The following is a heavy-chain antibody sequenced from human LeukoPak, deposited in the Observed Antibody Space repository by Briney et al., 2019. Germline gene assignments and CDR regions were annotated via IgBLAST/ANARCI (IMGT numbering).Heavy chain of an antibody. D-gene: IGHD6-19*01. V-gene: IGHV3-30*02. CDR3: AKAESGWYSQFGHYYVDI. CDR1: GFTFSSYA. CDR2: IRYDGGRK. J-gene: IGHJ6*03. Sequence: SGGSLRLSCAASGFTFSSYAVHWARQAPGKGLEWVAFIRYDGGRKYYEDSVKGRFTITIDNSKNTVHLQMISLRVEDTAVYYCAKAESGWYSQFGHYYVDIWGKGTTVTVSS.